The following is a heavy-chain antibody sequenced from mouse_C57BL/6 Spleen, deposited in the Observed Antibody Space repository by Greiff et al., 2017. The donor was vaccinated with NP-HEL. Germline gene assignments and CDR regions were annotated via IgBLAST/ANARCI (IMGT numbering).Heavy chain of an antibody. CDR1: GYTFTDHT. D-gene: IGHD4-1*01. CDR3: ARNKLGPGYFDY. J-gene: IGHJ2*01. CDR2: IYPRDGST. Sequence: VKLQESDAELVKPEASVKISCKVSGYTFTDHTIHWMKQRPEQGLEWIGYIYPRDGSTKYNEKFKGKATLTADKSSSTAYMQLNSLTSEDSAVYFCARNKLGPGYFDYWGQGTTLTVSS. V-gene: IGHV1-78*01.